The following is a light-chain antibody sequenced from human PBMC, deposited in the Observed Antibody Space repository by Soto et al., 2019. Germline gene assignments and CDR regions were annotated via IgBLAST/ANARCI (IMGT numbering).Light chain of an antibody. CDR1: QSLLHSDGKTY. CDR3: MQTIQFPLFT. J-gene: IGKJ3*01. V-gene: IGKV2D-29*01. Sequence: DILLTQTPLSLSVTPGQPASISCKSSQSLLHSDGKTYLYWYRQKPGQPPHLLNYEVSNRFSGVPDRFSGSGSGTDFTLKISRVEAEDVGVYYCMQTIQFPLFTFGPGTRVDIK. CDR2: EVS.